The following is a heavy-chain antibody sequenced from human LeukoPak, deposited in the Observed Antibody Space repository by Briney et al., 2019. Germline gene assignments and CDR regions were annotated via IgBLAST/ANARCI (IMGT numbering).Heavy chain of an antibody. D-gene: IGHD6-6*01. CDR3: ARYSSSSLGAGGFDY. V-gene: IGHV4-59*08. CDR1: VGSISRYY. Sequence: PSETLSLTCTVSVGSISRYYWNWIRQPPGKGLEWIGYIYYSASTNYNPSLNSRVTISVDTSKNQFSLKLSSVTAADTAVYYCARYSSSSLGAGGFDYWGQGILVTVSS. J-gene: IGHJ4*02. CDR2: IYYSAST.